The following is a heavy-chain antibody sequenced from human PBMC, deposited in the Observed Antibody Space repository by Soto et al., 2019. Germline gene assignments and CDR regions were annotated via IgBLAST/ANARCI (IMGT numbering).Heavy chain of an antibody. Sequence: QVHLVESGGGVVQPGRSLTLSCAASGFTFSNFVMGWVRQAPGKGLEWVAIILSDGGKKLYADSVKGRFTISRDNSKNTVSLQMNTVRAEDTALYYCTRGGGGDFWRFDNWGQGALVTVSS. CDR1: GFTFSNFV. CDR3: TRGGGGDFWRFDN. CDR2: ILSDGGKK. J-gene: IGHJ4*02. V-gene: IGHV3-33*01. D-gene: IGHD3-3*01.